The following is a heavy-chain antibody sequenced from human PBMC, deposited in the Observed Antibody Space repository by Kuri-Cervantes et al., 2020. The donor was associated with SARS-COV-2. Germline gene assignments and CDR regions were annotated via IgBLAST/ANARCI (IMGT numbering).Heavy chain of an antibody. CDR1: GFTFSSYA. J-gene: IGHJ6*02. CDR2: ISYDGSNK. V-gene: IGHV3-30*07. Sequence: GESLKISCAASGFTFSSYAMHWVRQAPGKGLEWVAVISYDGSNKYYADSVKGRFTISRDNAKNSPYLQMNSLRAEDTAVYYCARDDVGDYYYGMDVWGQGTTVTVSS. CDR3: ARDDVGDYYYGMDV. D-gene: IGHD3-10*02.